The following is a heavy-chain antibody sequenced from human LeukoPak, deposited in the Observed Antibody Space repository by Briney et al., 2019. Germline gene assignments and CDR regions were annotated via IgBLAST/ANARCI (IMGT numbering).Heavy chain of an antibody. CDR3: ARGEYQLLQGAFDI. V-gene: IGHV4-4*07. J-gene: IGHJ3*02. CDR1: GGSINNYY. Sequence: SETLSLTCTVSGGSINNYYWSWIRQPAGKGLEWIGRIYTSGRTNYNPSLKSRVTMSVDTSKNQFSLRLSSVTAADTAVYYCARGEYQLLQGAFDIWGQGTMVSVSS. CDR2: IYTSGRT. D-gene: IGHD2-2*01.